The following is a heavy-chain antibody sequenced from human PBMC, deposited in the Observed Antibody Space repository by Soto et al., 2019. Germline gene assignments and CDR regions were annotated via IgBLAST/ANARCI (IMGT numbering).Heavy chain of an antibody. J-gene: IGHJ3*02. CDR1: GFTFSSYA. D-gene: IGHD3-22*01. CDR3: AKDHWPGRYDSSTHAFDI. CDR2: ISGSGGST. Sequence: GGSLRLSCAASGFTFSSYAMSWVRQAPGKGLEWVSAISGSGGSTYYADSVKGRFTISRDNSKNTLYLQMNSLRAEDTAVYYCAKDHWPGRYDSSTHAFDIWGQGTMVTVSS. V-gene: IGHV3-23*01.